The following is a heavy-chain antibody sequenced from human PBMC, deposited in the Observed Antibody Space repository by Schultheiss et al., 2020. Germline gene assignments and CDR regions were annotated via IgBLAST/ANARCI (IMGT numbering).Heavy chain of an antibody. D-gene: IGHD3-9*01. CDR2: IRYDGSNK. Sequence: GGSLRLSCAASGFTFSSYSMNWVRQAPGKGLEWVAVIRYDGSNKYYADSVKGRFTISRDNSKNTLYLQMNSLRAEDTAVYYCARWDYDKSFFDYWGQGTLVTVSS. J-gene: IGHJ4*02. CDR1: GFTFSSYS. V-gene: IGHV3-33*08. CDR3: ARWDYDKSFFDY.